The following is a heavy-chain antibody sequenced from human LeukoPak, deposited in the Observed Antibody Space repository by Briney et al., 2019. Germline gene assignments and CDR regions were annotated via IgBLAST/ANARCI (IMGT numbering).Heavy chain of an antibody. CDR3: ARGRPTTSIAAAGVNWFDP. CDR2: ISAYNGNT. D-gene: IGHD6-13*01. J-gene: IGHJ5*02. Sequence: VASVKVSCKASGYTFTSYGISWVRQAPGQGLEWMGWISAYNGNTNYAQKLQGRVTMTTDTSTSTAYMELRSLRSEDTAVYYCARGRPTTSIAAAGVNWFDPWGQGTPVTVSS. V-gene: IGHV1-18*01. CDR1: GYTFTSYG.